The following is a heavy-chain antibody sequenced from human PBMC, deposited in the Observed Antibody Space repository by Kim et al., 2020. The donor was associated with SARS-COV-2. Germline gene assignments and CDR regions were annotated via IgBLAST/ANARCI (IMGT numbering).Heavy chain of an antibody. CDR2: IYPGDSDT. V-gene: IGHV5-51*01. D-gene: IGHD2-21*02. CDR3: GRELAYCGGDCYSAGIYYYGMDV. CDR1: GYSFTSYW. Sequence: GESLKISCKGSGYSFTSYWIGWVRQMPGKGLEWMGIIYPGDSDTRYSPSFQGQVTISADKSISTAYLQWSSLKASDTAKYYCGRELAYCGGDCYSAGIYYYGMDVWGQGTTVTVSS. J-gene: IGHJ6*02.